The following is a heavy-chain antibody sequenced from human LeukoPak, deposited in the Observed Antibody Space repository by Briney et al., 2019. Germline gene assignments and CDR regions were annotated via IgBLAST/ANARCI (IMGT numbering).Heavy chain of an antibody. CDR2: IYYSGSI. D-gene: IGHD2-15*01. J-gene: IGHJ4*02. CDR3: VVGHNYFDY. Sequence: PSETLSLTCSVSGGSISSYYWSWIRQPSGKGLEWIGYIYYSGSINYNPSLKSRVTISVDTSKNQLSLKLSSVTAADTAVYYCVVGHNYFDYWGQGTLVTVSS. V-gene: IGHV4-59*01. CDR1: GGSISSYY.